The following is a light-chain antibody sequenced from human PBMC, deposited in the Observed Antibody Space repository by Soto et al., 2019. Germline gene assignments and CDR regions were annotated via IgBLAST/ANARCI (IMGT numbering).Light chain of an antibody. CDR1: QAIRND. J-gene: IGKJ5*01. Sequence: AIQMTQSPSSQSASVGDRVTITCRASQAIRNDLGWYQQKPGKAPKLLIYAASSLQSGVPSRFSASGSGTDFTLTISSLQAEDFATYYCLQDYNYPPTFGQGTRLELK. CDR2: AAS. V-gene: IGKV1-6*02. CDR3: LQDYNYPPT.